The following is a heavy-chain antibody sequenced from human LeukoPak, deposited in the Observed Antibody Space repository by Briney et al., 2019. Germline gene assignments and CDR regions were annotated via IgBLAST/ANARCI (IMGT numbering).Heavy chain of an antibody. Sequence: GGSLRLSCAASGFTFSSYVMHWVRQAPGKGLEWVAVISSDGSNKYYADSVKGRFTISRDNSKNTLSLQMNSLRAEDTAVYFCAREVVVVAAHFDYWGQGTLVTVSS. CDR1: GFTFSSYV. J-gene: IGHJ4*02. CDR2: ISSDGSNK. D-gene: IGHD2-15*01. V-gene: IGHV3-30-3*01. CDR3: AREVVVVAAHFDY.